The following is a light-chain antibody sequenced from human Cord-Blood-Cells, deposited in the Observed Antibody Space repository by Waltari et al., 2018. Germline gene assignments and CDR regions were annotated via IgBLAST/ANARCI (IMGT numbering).Light chain of an antibody. V-gene: IGLV2-14*01. Sequence: QSALTQPASGSGSPGXAIXISCTGTSRDGGGYNYVSWYQQHPDKATKLMIYDLNNRPSGVFNRFSGSKSGNTASLTISGLQAEYEADYYCSSYTSSSTYVFGTGTKVTVL. CDR1: SRDGGGYNY. J-gene: IGLJ1*01. CDR2: DLN. CDR3: SSYTSSSTYV.